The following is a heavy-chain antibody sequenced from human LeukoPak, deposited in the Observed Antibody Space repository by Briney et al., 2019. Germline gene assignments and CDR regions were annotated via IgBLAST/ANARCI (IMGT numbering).Heavy chain of an antibody. CDR1: GGSFSGYY. D-gene: IGHD5-18*01. J-gene: IGHJ4*02. Sequence: PSETLSLTCAVYGGSFSGYYWSWIRQPPGKGLEWIGEINHSGSTNYNPSLKSRVTISVDTSKNQFSLKLSSVTAADTAVYYCARARGYSYGGEVNFDYWGQGTLVTVSS. V-gene: IGHV4-34*01. CDR2: INHSGST. CDR3: ARARGYSYGGEVNFDY.